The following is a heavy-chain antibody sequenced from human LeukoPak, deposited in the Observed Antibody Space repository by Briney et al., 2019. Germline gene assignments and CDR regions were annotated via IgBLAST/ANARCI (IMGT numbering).Heavy chain of an antibody. CDR1: GGSIRSYY. CDR3: ARIPPYYDFWSRWPASWFDP. J-gene: IGHJ5*02. CDR2: IYYSGST. Sequence: SETLSLTCTVSGGSIRSYYWSWIRQPPGKGLEWIGYIYYSGSTNYNPSLKSRVTISVDTSKNQFSLKLSSVTAADTAVYYCARIPPYYDFWSRWPASWFDPWGQGTLVTVSS. V-gene: IGHV4-59*08. D-gene: IGHD3-3*01.